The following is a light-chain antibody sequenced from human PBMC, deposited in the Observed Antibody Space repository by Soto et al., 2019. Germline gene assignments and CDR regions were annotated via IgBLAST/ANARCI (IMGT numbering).Light chain of an antibody. V-gene: IGKV3-11*01. CDR1: QSVSSY. Sequence: IMISQSSCNLYLARVKQATLSGRASQSVSSYLAWYQQKPGQAPRLLIYDASNIATGFPARFSGIGSGTDLTLTISSLEPEDFALYYSQQLNNWPPTFGQGTRLEIK. CDR2: DAS. CDR3: QQLNNWPPT. J-gene: IGKJ5*01.